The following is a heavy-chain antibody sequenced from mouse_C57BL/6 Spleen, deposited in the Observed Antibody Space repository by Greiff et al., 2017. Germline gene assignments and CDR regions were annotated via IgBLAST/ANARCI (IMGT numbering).Heavy chain of an antibody. D-gene: IGHD2-12*01. CDR1: GYTFTSYW. J-gene: IGHJ4*01. V-gene: IGHV1-55*01. CDR2: IYPGSGST. Sequence: VQLQQPGAELVKPGASVKMSCKASGYTFTSYWITWVKQRPGQGLEWIGDIYPGSGSTNYNVKFKSKATLTVDTSSSTAYMQLSSLTSEDSAVYYCARVTPRDYAMDYWGQGTSVTVSS. CDR3: ARVTPRDYAMDY.